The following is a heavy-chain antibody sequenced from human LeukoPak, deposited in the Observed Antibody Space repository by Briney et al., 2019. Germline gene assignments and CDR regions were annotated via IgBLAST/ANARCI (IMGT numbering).Heavy chain of an antibody. CDR1: GGSFSGYY. Sequence: SETLSLTCAVYGGSFSGYYWSWIRQPPGKGLEWIGEINHSGSTNYNPSLKSRVTISVDTSKNQFSLKLSSVTAADTAVYYCARDNVDFWSGYHRVFDYWGQGTLVTVSS. J-gene: IGHJ4*02. CDR3: ARDNVDFWSGYHRVFDY. CDR2: INHSGST. D-gene: IGHD3-3*01. V-gene: IGHV4-34*01.